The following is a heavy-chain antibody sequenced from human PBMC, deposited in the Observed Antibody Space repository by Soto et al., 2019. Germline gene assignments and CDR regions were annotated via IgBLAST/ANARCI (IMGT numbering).Heavy chain of an antibody. D-gene: IGHD4-17*01. V-gene: IGHV4-39*07. CDR3: ATSTHYGDSVGREKYLQH. CDR2: ISYGGST. J-gene: IGHJ1*01. CDR1: GGSISSSDYY. Sequence: SETLSLTCTVSGGSISSSDYYWGWIRQPPGKGLEWIGSISYGGSTYYNPSLKSRLTISIDTSTNQFSLRVSSVTAADTDVYYCATSTHYGDSVGREKYLQHWGQGTLVTVSS.